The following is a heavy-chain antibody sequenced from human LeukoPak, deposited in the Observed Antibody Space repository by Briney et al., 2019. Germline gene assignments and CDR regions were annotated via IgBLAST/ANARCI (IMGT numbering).Heavy chain of an antibody. CDR1: GYTFTSYD. V-gene: IGHV1-18*01. Sequence: ASVKVSCKASGYTFTSYDFSWVRQAPGQGLEWMGWISPNNGNTNYAQKFQGRVTMTTDTSTSTAYMELRSLRSDDTAVYYCARDNLPSHSWGQGTLVTVSS. J-gene: IGHJ4*02. CDR3: ARDNLPSHS. CDR2: ISPNNGNT.